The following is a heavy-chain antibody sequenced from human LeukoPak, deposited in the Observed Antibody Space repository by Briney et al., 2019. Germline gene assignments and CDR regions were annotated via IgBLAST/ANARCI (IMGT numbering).Heavy chain of an antibody. CDR3: ARDRGSGLDY. V-gene: IGHV3-21*01. J-gene: IGHJ4*02. CDR2: ISSSSSYI. CDR1: GFTFSSYS. D-gene: IGHD3-10*01. Sequence: GGSLRLSCAASGFTFSSYSMNWVRQAPGKGLEWVSSISSSSSYIYYADSVKGRFTISRDNSKNTLYLQMNSLRAEDTAVYYCARDRGSGLDYWGQGTLVTVSS.